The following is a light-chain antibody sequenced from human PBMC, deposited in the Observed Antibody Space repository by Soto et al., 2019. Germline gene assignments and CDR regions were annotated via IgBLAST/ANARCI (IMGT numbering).Light chain of an antibody. J-gene: IGKJ1*01. Sequence: DIQMTHSPSSLSASVGDRVTITCRASQDIRNALGWYQQKPGRAPKRLMYASSSLQSGVPSRFSGSGSGTEFTLTINSLQPEDFATYYCLQHDSYPPTFGQGTKVEIK. V-gene: IGKV1-17*01. CDR1: QDIRNA. CDR3: LQHDSYPPT. CDR2: ASS.